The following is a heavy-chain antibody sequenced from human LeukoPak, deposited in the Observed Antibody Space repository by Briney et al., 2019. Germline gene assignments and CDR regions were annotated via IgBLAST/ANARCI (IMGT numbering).Heavy chain of an antibody. V-gene: IGHV3-30-3*01. D-gene: IGHD6-19*01. CDR3: TASFSGWYGMDV. Sequence: GGSLRLSCAVSRFSFSNYAVHWVSQAQGKGLEWVAVISYDGSNGHYADSVKGRFTISRDNSKNTLYLQMNRPGAEDTAVYYCTASFSGWYGMDVWGQGTTVTVSS. CDR2: ISYDGSNG. CDR1: RFSFSNYA. J-gene: IGHJ6*02.